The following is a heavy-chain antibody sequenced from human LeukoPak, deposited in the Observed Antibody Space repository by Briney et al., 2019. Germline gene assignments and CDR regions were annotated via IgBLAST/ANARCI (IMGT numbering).Heavy chain of an antibody. J-gene: IGHJ4*02. CDR2: IIPIFGTS. CDR3: ARGGVYYYDSSGQYDFDY. Sequence: SVNVSCKASGGTFSSYAISWVRQAPGQGLEWMGGIIPIFGTSNYAQKFQGRVTITADKSTSTAYMEMSSLRSEDTDVYYCARGGVYYYDSSGQYDFDYWGQGTLVTVSS. D-gene: IGHD3-22*01. V-gene: IGHV1-69*06. CDR1: GGTFSSYA.